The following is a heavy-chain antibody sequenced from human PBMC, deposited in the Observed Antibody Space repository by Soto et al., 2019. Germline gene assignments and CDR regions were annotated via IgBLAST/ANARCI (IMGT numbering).Heavy chain of an antibody. Sequence: PGGSLRLSCAASGFTFSSYAMSWVRQAPGKGLEWVSAISGSGGSTYYADSVKGRFTISSDNSKNTLYLQMNSLRAGDTAVYYGANTPWADSYYYMDVGGKGTRVTVSS. D-gene: IGHD3-16*01. V-gene: IGHV3-23*01. CDR1: GFTFSSYA. CDR3: ANTPWADSYYYMDV. J-gene: IGHJ6*03. CDR2: ISGSGGST.